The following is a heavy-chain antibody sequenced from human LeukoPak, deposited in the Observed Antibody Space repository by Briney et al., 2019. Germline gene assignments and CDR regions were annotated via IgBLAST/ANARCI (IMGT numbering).Heavy chain of an antibody. V-gene: IGHV4-34*01. D-gene: IGHD3-22*01. CDR2: INHSGST. J-gene: IGHJ4*02. Sequence: SETLSLTCAVYGGSFSGYYWSWIRQPPGKGLEWIGEINHSGSTNYNPSLKSRVTISVDTSKNQFSLKLSSVTAADTAVYYCARDRYYYDSSGYYQLDYWGQGTLVTASS. CDR1: GGSFSGYY. CDR3: ARDRYYYDSSGYYQLDY.